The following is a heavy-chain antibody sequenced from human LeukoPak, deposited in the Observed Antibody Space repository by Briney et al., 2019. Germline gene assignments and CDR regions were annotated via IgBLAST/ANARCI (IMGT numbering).Heavy chain of an antibody. CDR3: ASQLPLDAFDI. CDR2: IYYSGSA. D-gene: IGHD3-10*01. J-gene: IGHJ3*02. V-gene: IGHV4-31*03. Sequence: KASETLSLTCTVSGGSISSGGYYWSWIRQHPGKGLEWIGYIYYSGSAYYNPSLKSRVTISVDTSKNQFSLKLSSVTAADTAVYYCASQLPLDAFDIWGQGTMVTVSS. CDR1: GGSISSGGYY.